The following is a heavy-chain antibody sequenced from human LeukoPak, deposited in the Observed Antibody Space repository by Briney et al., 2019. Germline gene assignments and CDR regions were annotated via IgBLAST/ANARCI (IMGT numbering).Heavy chain of an antibody. D-gene: IGHD6-19*01. Sequence: ASVKVSCRASGYTFTTHGITWVRQAPGQGLEWMGGIIPIFGTANYAQKFQGRVTITADESTSTAYMELSSLRSEDTAVYYCARAPEGIRVAGQRYYFDYWGQGTLVTVSS. V-gene: IGHV1-69*13. CDR3: ARAPEGIRVAGQRYYFDY. CDR1: GYTFTTHG. J-gene: IGHJ4*02. CDR2: IIPIFGTA.